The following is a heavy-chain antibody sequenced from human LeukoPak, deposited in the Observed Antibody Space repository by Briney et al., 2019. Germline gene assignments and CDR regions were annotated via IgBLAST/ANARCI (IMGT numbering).Heavy chain of an antibody. V-gene: IGHV4-30-4*01. D-gene: IGHD3-22*01. CDR3: ARVDFYDLSSHVFDI. CDR2: IHNSGST. J-gene: IGHJ3*02. CDR1: GGSISSGDYY. Sequence: SETLSLTCTVSGGSISSGDYYWSWIRQPPGKGLEWIGYIHNSGSTHYNPSLKSRVTISVDTSKNQFSLKLSSVTAADTAVYYCARVDFYDLSSHVFDIWGQGTTVSVS.